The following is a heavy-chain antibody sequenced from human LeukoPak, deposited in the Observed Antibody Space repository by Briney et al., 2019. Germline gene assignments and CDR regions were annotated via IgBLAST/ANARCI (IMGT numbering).Heavy chain of an antibody. V-gene: IGHV3-21*01. CDR3: ARGSSSWYYFDY. Sequence: GGSLRLSCAASGFTFSSYAMNWVRQAPGKGLEWVSFISSSSSYIYYADSLKGRFTISRDNAKNSLYLQMNSLRAEDTAVYYCARGSSSWYYFDYWGQGTLVTVSS. CDR2: ISSSSSYI. CDR1: GFTFSSYA. D-gene: IGHD6-13*01. J-gene: IGHJ4*02.